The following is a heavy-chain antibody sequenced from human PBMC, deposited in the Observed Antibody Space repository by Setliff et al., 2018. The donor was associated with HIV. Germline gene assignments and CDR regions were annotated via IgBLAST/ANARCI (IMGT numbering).Heavy chain of an antibody. V-gene: IGHV4-38-2*01. J-gene: IGHJ3*01. CDR2: VYHTGST. Sequence: SETLSLTCGVSGYSMSSGYYWGWIRQPPGKGLEWIGNVYHTGSTYYNPSLKSRVTISVDTSKNQFSLKLSSVIAADTAVYYCARLPDINSWPFDLWGQGTVVT. D-gene: IGHD6-13*01. CDR3: ARLPDINSWPFDL. CDR1: GYSMSSGYY.